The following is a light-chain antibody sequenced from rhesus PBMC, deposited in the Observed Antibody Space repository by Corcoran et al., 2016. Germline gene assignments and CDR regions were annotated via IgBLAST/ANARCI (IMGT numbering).Light chain of an antibody. CDR3: YQHSSGYS. CDR1: QSVSSY. Sequence: QVILTQSPATLSLSPGERATLSCRASQSVSSYLAWYQQKPGQAPRRLSYGASSRATGIPDRFSGSGSGTDFTLTISSLEPEDVGVYHCYQHSSGYSFGQGTKVEIK. V-gene: IGKV3-10*01. J-gene: IGKJ2*01. CDR2: GAS.